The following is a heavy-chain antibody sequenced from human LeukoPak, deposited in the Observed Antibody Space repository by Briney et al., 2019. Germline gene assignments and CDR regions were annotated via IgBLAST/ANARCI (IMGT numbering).Heavy chain of an antibody. CDR3: ARGSPLEVLRFLEWLSSDAFYI. Sequence: SETLSLTCTVSGGSISSSSYYWGWIRQPPGKGLEWIGSIYYSGSTYYNPSLKSRVTISVDTSKNQFSLKLSSVTAADTAVYYCARGSPLEVLRFLEWLSSDAFYIWGQGTMVTVSS. J-gene: IGHJ3*02. V-gene: IGHV4-39*01. D-gene: IGHD3-3*01. CDR1: GGSISSSSYY. CDR2: IYYSGST.